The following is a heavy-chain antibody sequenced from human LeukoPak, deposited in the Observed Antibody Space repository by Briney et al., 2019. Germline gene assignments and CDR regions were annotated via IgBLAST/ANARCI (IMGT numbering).Heavy chain of an antibody. CDR1: GYTFTGYH. Sequence: ASVKVSCKASGYTFTGYHMHWVRQAPGQGLEWMGRINPNSGDTNYAQKFQGRVTMTEDTSTDTAYMELSSLKSEDTAVYYCATGADCGGDCYSVESWFDPWGQGTLVTVSS. J-gene: IGHJ5*02. D-gene: IGHD2-21*02. CDR2: INPNSGDT. V-gene: IGHV1-2*06. CDR3: ATGADCGGDCYSVESWFDP.